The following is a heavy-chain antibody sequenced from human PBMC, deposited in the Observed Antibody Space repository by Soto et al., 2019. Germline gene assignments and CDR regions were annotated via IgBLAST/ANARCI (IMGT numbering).Heavy chain of an antibody. CDR2: FDPEDGET. J-gene: IGHJ4*02. Sequence: ASVKVSCKVSGYTLTELSMHWVRQAPGKGLEWMGGFDPEDGETIYAQKFQGRVTMTEDTSTDTAYMELSSLRSEDTAVYYCATLDDSSGYYLYRLYYFDYWGQGTLVTVSS. CDR3: ATLDDSSGYYLYRLYYFDY. D-gene: IGHD3-22*01. CDR1: GYTLTELS. V-gene: IGHV1-24*01.